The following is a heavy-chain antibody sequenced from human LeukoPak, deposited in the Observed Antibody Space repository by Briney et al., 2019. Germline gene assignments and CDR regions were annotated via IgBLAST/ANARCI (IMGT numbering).Heavy chain of an antibody. CDR1: GGSISRADYY. D-gene: IGHD6-13*01. J-gene: IGHJ4*02. CDR3: ARLYSSSLGRVFDY. CDR2: ISYSGST. V-gene: IGHV4-61*08. Sequence: PSETLSLTCTVSGGSISRADYYWSWIRQPPGKGLEWLGYISYSGSTNYNPSLKSRVTISVDTSKNQFSLKLSSVTAADTAIYYCARLYSSSLGRVFDYWGQGTLVTVSS.